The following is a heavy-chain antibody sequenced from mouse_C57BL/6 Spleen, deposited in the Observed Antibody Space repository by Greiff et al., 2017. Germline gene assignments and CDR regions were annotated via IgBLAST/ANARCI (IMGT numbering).Heavy chain of an antibody. V-gene: IGHV1-80*01. Sequence: QVQLKQSGAELVKPGASVKISCKASGYAFSSYWMNWVKQRPGTGLEWIGQIYPGDGDTNYNGKFKGKATLTADKSSSTAYMQLSSLTSEDSAVYFCARREGYYGNHYFDYWGQGTTLTVSS. D-gene: IGHD2-1*01. J-gene: IGHJ2*01. CDR2: IYPGDGDT. CDR1: GYAFSSYW. CDR3: ARREGYYGNHYFDY.